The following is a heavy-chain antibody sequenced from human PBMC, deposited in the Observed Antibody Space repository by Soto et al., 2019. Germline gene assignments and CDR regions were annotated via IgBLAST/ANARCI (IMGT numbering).Heavy chain of an antibody. J-gene: IGHJ6*02. V-gene: IGHV1-2*04. CDR1: GYTFTGYY. D-gene: IGHD1-7*01. Sequence: ASVKVSCKASGYTFTGYYMHWVRQAPGQGLEWMGWINPNSGGTNYAQKFQGWVTMTRDTSISTAYMELSRLRSDDTAVYYCARAHRTGTTEGLYYYYGMDVWGQGTTVTVSS. CDR2: INPNSGGT. CDR3: ARAHRTGTTEGLYYYYGMDV.